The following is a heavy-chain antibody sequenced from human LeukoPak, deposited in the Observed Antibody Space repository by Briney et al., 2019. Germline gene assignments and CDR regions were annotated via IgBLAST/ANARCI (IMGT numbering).Heavy chain of an antibody. V-gene: IGHV1-69*05. CDR3: ARDVSSSSWYEHYYFGY. J-gene: IGHJ4*02. CDR1: GGTFSSYA. D-gene: IGHD6-13*01. Sequence: SVKVSCKASGGTFSSYAISWVRQAPGQGLEWMGRIIPIFGTANYAQKFQGRVTITTDESTSTAYMELSSLRSEDTAVYYCARDVSSSSWYEHYYFGYWGQGTLVTVSS. CDR2: IIPIFGTA.